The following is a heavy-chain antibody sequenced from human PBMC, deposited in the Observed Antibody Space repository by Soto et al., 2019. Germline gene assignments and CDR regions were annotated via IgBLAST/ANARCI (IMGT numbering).Heavy chain of an antibody. V-gene: IGHV1-46*01. CDR2: IDPIGGST. Sequence: ASVKVSCKASGYTFTSYYIHWVRQAPGQGFEWMGKIDPIGGSTSYAQKFQGRVTMTRDTSKNQFSLQLVSVTPEDTAVYYCVSEKRTVPGTRGYFDYWGLGTRVTVSS. D-gene: IGHD6-19*01. CDR1: GYTFTSYY. J-gene: IGHJ4*02. CDR3: VSEKRTVPGTRGYFDY.